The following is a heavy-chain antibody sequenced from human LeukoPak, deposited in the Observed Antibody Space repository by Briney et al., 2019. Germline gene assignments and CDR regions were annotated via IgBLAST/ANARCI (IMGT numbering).Heavy chain of an antibody. CDR2: TYYRSKWYN. D-gene: IGHD2-15*01. CDR3: ARGGKAAVRFDL. Sequence: SQTLSLTCAISGDSVSGNTAAWNWIRQSPSRGLEWLGRTYYRSKWYNDYAVSVKGRITINPDTSKNQFSLQLNSVTAADTAVYYCARGGKAAVRFDLWGRGTLVTVSS. V-gene: IGHV6-1*01. CDR1: GDSVSGNTAA. J-gene: IGHJ2*01.